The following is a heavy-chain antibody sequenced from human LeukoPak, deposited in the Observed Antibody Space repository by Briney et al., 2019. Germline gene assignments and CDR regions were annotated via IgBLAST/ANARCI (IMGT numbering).Heavy chain of an antibody. CDR3: AKDRNSWPTNFDS. D-gene: IGHD2/OR15-2a*01. CDR1: GFTFSTYA. CDR2: ISSSGGTT. J-gene: IGHJ4*02. V-gene: IGHV3-23*01. Sequence: GGSLRLSCAAAGFTFSTYAVNWVRQAPGKGLEWASAISSSGGTTYYAGSVKGRFSISRDNSKNMLYLQMNSLRVEDTAVYYCAKDRNSWPTNFDSWGQGTLVTVSA.